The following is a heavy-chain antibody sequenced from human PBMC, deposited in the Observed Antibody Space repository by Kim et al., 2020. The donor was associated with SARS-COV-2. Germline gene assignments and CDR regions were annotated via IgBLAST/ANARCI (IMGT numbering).Heavy chain of an antibody. CDR3: ARLREYSGSLPVDY. CDR2: IYYSGST. D-gene: IGHD5-12*01. CDR1: GGSISSGGYY. V-gene: IGHV4-31*03. J-gene: IGHJ4*02. Sequence: SETLSLTCTVSGGSISSGGYYWSWIRQHPGKGLEWIGYIYYSGSTYYNPSLKSRVTISVDTSKKQFSLKLSSVTAADTAVYYCARLREYSGSLPVDYWGQGTLVTVSS.